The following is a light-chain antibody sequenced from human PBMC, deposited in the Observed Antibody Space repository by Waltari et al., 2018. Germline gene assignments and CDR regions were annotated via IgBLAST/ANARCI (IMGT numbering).Light chain of an antibody. CDR2: RDI. CDR1: SSQVGGNS. CDR3: AAWDNSLNNWV. Sequence: QSVLTQPPSASGTPGQRVTISCFGSSSQVGGNSLYWYQQLPGTAPNLLIYRDIQGPSGVPDPFSGSKSGTSASLAISGLRSEDEADYYCAAWDNSLNNWVFGGGTKLTVL. J-gene: IGLJ3*02. V-gene: IGLV1-47*01.